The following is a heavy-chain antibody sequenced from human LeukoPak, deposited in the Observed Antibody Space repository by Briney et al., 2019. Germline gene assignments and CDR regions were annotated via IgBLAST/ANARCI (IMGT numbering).Heavy chain of an antibody. CDR3: AKSRSVVVTAIDY. Sequence: PGGSLRLSCAASGFTFSNYAMTWVRQAPGKGLEWVSAISGSGGSTYYADSVKGRFTISRDNSKNTLYLQMNSLRAEDTAVYYCAKSRSVVVTAIDYWGQGTLVTVSS. CDR1: GFTFSNYA. J-gene: IGHJ4*02. CDR2: ISGSGGST. V-gene: IGHV3-23*01. D-gene: IGHD2-21*02.